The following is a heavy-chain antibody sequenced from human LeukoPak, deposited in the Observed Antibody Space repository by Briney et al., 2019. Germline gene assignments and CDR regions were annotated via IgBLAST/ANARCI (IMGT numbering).Heavy chain of an antibody. D-gene: IGHD2-2*01. CDR3: ARGYHDAFDI. CDR2: ISSSGSTI. Sequence: PGGSLRLSCAASGFTFSSYNMNWVRQAPGKGLEWVSYISSSGSTIYYADSVKGRFTISRDNAKNSLYLQMNSLRAEDTAVYYCARGYHDAFDIWGQGTMVTVSS. V-gene: IGHV3-48*04. CDR1: GFTFSSYN. J-gene: IGHJ3*02.